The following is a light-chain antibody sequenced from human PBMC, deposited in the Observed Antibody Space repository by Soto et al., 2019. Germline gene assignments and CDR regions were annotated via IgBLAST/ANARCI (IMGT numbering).Light chain of an antibody. J-gene: IGLJ3*02. CDR1: SGDSSYS. Sequence: QLVLTQSPSASASLGASVKLTCTLSSGDSSYSIAWHQQQSEKGPRYLMKLNSDGSHTKGDGIPDRFSGSSSGAERYLTISSLQSEDEADYYCQTWGSGVRVFGGGTKVTVL. CDR3: QTWGSGVRV. V-gene: IGLV4-69*01. CDR2: LNSDGSH.